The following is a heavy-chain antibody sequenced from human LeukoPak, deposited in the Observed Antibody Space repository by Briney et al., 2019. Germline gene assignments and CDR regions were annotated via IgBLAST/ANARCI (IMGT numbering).Heavy chain of an antibody. CDR2: ISYSGGT. J-gene: IGHJ4*02. CDR1: GASISSYY. CDR3: ARLTSPNYDILTGYYSGYYFDY. V-gene: IGHV4-30-4*01. Sequence: SETLSLTCAVSGASISSYYWSWIRRHPGKGLEWIGYISYSGGTYYNPSLKSRVTMSVDASTNQFSLKLSSVTAAATAVYYCARLTSPNYDILTGYYSGYYFDYWGQGTLVTVSS. D-gene: IGHD3-9*01.